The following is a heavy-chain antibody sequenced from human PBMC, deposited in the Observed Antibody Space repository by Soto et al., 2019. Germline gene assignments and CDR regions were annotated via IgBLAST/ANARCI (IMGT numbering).Heavy chain of an antibody. D-gene: IGHD6-19*01. J-gene: IGHJ4*02. CDR3: AKDLHGSGWSFDQ. CDR2: LISSGESP. V-gene: IGHV3-23*01. CDR1: GFTFSSYA. Sequence: PGGSLRLSCAASGFTFSSYAMSWVRQAPGKGLEWVSALISSGESPDYADSVKGRFTISRDNSKNTLYLQMNSLRADDTAVYYCAKDLHGSGWSFDQWGQGTVVTVSS.